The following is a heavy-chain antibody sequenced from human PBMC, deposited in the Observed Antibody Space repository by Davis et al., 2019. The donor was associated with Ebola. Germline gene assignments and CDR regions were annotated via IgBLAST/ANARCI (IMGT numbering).Heavy chain of an antibody. J-gene: IGHJ5*02. Sequence: PGGSLRLSCAASGFTFDDYAMHWVRQAPGKGLEWVSGISWNSGSIGYADSVKGRFTISRDNAKNSLYLQMNSLRAEDTALYYCAKGLALNSGSYYSGWFDPWGQGTLVTVSS. CDR1: GFTFDDYA. D-gene: IGHD1-26*01. CDR3: AKGLALNSGSYYSGWFDP. CDR2: ISWNSGSI. V-gene: IGHV3-9*01.